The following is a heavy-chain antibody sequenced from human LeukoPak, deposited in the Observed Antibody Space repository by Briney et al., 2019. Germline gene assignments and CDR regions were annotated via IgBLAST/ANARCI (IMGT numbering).Heavy chain of an antibody. CDR1: GGSISTYY. J-gene: IGHJ4*02. D-gene: IGHD3-10*01. V-gene: IGHV4-59*08. CDR2: IYYSGST. CDR3: ARYYGSGSYHKGTFFDY. Sequence: SETLSLTCTVSGGSISTYYWSWIRQPPGKGLEWIGYIYYSGSTNYNPSLKSRVTISVDTSKNQFSLKLSSVTAADTAVYYCARYYGSGSYHKGTFFDYWGQGTLVTVSS.